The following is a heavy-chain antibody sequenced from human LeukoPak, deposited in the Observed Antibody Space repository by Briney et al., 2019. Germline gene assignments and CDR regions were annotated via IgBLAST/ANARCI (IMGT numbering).Heavy chain of an antibody. CDR3: AKDYRSAVTMIVVVIIGYFDY. CDR2: ISGSGGST. D-gene: IGHD3-22*01. Sequence: ETLSLTCAVYGGSFSGYYWSWVRQAPGKGLEWVSAISGSGGSTYYADSVKGRFTISRDNSKNTLYLQMNSLRAEDTAVYYCAKDYRSAVTMIVVVIIGYFDYWGQGTLVTVSS. V-gene: IGHV3-23*01. CDR1: GGSFSGYY. J-gene: IGHJ4*02.